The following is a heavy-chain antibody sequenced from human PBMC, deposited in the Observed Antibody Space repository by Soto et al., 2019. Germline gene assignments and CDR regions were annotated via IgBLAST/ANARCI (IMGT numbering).Heavy chain of an antibody. CDR3: AKDSNKYSSSLRGRYFDY. Sequence: PGGYLRLSCAASGFPFSSYVMGWVRQAPGKGLEWVSGIRGGGSNTFYADSVKGRFTISSDNSKNTLLLQMNSLGAEDTAVYYCAKDSNKYSSSLRGRYFDYWGQGIGVTVSS. V-gene: IGHV3-23*01. CDR2: IRGGGSNT. D-gene: IGHD4-4*01. J-gene: IGHJ4*02. CDR1: GFPFSSYV.